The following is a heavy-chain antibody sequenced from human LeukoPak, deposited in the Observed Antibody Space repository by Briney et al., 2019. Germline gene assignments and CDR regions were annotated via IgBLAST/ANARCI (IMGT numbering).Heavy chain of an antibody. Sequence: ASVKVSCKASGYTLTSYDINWVRQATGQGLEWMRWMNPNSGNTGYAQKFQGRVTITADESTSTAYMQLSSLRSEDAAVYYCARGSSSGWLRWFDPWGQGTLVIVSS. CDR1: GYTLTSYD. V-gene: IGHV1-8*03. D-gene: IGHD6-19*01. CDR3: ARGSSSGWLRWFDP. J-gene: IGHJ5*02. CDR2: MNPNSGNT.